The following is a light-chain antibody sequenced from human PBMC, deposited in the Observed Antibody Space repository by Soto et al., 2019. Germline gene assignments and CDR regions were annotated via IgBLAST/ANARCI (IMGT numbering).Light chain of an antibody. CDR3: QSYDGSLSGSV. Sequence: QTVVTQPPSVSGAPGQRVTISCTGSHSNIGAGYDVHWYQQLPGTAPRLLIYVNNNRPSGVPDRFSGSKSDTSASLAITGLQADDEADYFCQSYDGSLSGSVFGGGTKVTVL. CDR1: HSNIGAGYD. J-gene: IGLJ3*02. CDR2: VNN. V-gene: IGLV1-40*01.